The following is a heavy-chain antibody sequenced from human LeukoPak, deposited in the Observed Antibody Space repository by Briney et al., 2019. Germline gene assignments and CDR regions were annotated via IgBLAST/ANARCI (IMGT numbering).Heavy chain of an antibody. CDR3: ATQGFLEWLSFDY. V-gene: IGHV4-34*01. CDR1: GGSFSGYY. Sequence: PSETLSLTCAVYGGSFSGYYWSWIRQPPGKGLEWIGEINHSGSTNYNPPLKSRVTISVDTSKNQFSLKLSSVTAADTAVYYCATQGFLEWLSFDYWGQGTLVTVSA. D-gene: IGHD3-3*01. CDR2: INHSGST. J-gene: IGHJ4*02.